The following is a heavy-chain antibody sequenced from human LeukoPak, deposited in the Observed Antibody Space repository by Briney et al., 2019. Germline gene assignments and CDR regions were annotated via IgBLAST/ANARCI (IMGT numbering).Heavy chain of an antibody. D-gene: IGHD2-21*02. J-gene: IGHJ6*02. V-gene: IGHV4-39*01. Sequence: SETLSLTCTVSGGSISSSTYYWGWLRQPPGTGLEWIGSIYFSGSTYHNPSLRSRGTISVDTSKNQFSLKVSSVTAADTAVYYCARHGDYYALGYYYYGMDVWGQGTTVTVSS. CDR1: GGSISSSTYY. CDR3: ARHGDYYALGYYYYGMDV. CDR2: IYFSGST.